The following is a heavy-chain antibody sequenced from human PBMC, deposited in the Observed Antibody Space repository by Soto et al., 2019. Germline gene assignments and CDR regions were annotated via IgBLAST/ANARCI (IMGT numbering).Heavy chain of an antibody. D-gene: IGHD6-6*01. Sequence: EVQLVESGGGLVQPGRSLRLSCAASGFTFDDYAMHWVRQAPGKGLEWVSGISWNSGSIGYADSVKGRFTISRDNAKNSLYLHMDSLRHEDTAVYYCARVDSSTWYSFDKWGQGTLVTVSS. CDR1: GFTFDDYA. CDR2: ISWNSGSI. CDR3: ARVDSSTWYSFDK. V-gene: IGHV3-9*01. J-gene: IGHJ4*02.